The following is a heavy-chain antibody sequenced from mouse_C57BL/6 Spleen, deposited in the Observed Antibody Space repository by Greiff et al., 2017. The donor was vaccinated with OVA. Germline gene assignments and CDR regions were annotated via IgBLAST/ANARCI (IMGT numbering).Heavy chain of an antibody. V-gene: IGHV5-4*01. CDR3: ASLYYYGSAMDY. CDR1: GFTFSSYA. CDR2: ISDGGSYT. Sequence: EVQLVESGGGLVKPGGSLKLSCAASGFTFSSYAMSWVRQTPEKRLEWVATISDGGSYTYYPDNVKGRFTISRDNAKNNLYLQMSHLKSEDTAMYYCASLYYYGSAMDYWGQGTSVTVSS. D-gene: IGHD1-1*01. J-gene: IGHJ4*01.